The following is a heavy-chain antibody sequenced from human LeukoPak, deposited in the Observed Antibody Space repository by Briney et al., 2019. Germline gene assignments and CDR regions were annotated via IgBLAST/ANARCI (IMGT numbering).Heavy chain of an antibody. Sequence: GGSLRLSCTASGFTFGDYAMSWVRQAPGKGLEWVGFIRSKAYGGTTEYAASVKGRFTISRDDSKSIAYLQMNSLKTEDTAVYYCTRLPEGSTLYFDYWGQGTLVTVSS. CDR1: GFTFGDYA. D-gene: IGHD2-2*01. J-gene: IGHJ4*02. V-gene: IGHV3-49*04. CDR3: TRLPEGSTLYFDY. CDR2: IRSKAYGGTT.